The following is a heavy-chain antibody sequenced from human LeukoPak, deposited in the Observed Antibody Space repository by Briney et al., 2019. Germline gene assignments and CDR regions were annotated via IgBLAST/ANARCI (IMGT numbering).Heavy chain of an antibody. CDR3: ARFQGSSWLHAFDY. J-gene: IGHJ4*02. D-gene: IGHD6-13*01. Sequence: GGSLRLSCAASGFTFTSYAMNWVRQAPGKGLEWVAVISYDGSNKYYADSVKGRFTISRDNSKNTLYLQMNSLRAEDTAVYYCARFQGSSWLHAFDYWGQGTLVTVSS. CDR2: ISYDGSNK. V-gene: IGHV3-30-3*01. CDR1: GFTFTSYA.